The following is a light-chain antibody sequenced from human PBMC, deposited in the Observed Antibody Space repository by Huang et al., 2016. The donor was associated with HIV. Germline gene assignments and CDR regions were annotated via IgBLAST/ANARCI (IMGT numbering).Light chain of an antibody. V-gene: IGKV1-9*01. CDR1: QDISSY. CDR3: QLLTSDLLT. CDR2: AAS. J-gene: IGKJ4*01. Sequence: IQLTQSPSSLSASVGDRVTITCRASQDISSYLGWYRQEPGKAPKLLIFAASTLQSGVPSRFSGSGSGTDFALTISSRQPEDFATYYWQLLTSDLLTFGGGTKVEIK.